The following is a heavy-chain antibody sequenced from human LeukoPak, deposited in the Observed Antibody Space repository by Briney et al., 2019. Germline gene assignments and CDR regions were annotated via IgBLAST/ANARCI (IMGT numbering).Heavy chain of an antibody. CDR1: GYTFSGYY. Sequence: GASVKVSCKASGYTFSGYYMHWVRQAPGQGLEWMGWINPNSGGTNYAQKFQGRVTMTRDTSISTAYMELSRLRSDDTAVYYCARDRDGGSSLGNWFDPWGQGTLVTVSS. D-gene: IGHD4-23*01. V-gene: IGHV1-2*02. J-gene: IGHJ5*02. CDR3: ARDRDGGSSLGNWFDP. CDR2: INPNSGGT.